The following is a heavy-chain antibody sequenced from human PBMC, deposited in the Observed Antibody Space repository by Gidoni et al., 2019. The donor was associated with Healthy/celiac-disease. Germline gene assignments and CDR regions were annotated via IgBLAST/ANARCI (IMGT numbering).Heavy chain of an antibody. CDR2: IIPIFGTA. J-gene: IGHJ5*02. V-gene: IGHV1-69*01. Sequence: VQLVQSGAEVKKPGSSVKVSCKASGGTFSSYAISWVRQAPGQGLEWMGGIIPIFGTANYAQKFQGRVTITADESTSTAYMELSSLRSEDTAVYYCAREGYDFWSGKGGWFDPWGQGTLVTVSS. CDR1: GGTFSSYA. CDR3: AREGYDFWSGKGGWFDP. D-gene: IGHD3-3*01.